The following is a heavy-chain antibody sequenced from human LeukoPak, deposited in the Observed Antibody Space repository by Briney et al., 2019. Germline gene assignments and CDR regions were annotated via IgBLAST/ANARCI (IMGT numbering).Heavy chain of an antibody. V-gene: IGHV3-30*04. CDR1: GFTFSSYA. J-gene: IGHJ5*02. CDR2: ISYDGSNK. Sequence: GRSLRLSCAASGFTFSSYAMHWVRQAPGKGPEWVAVISYDGSNKYYADSVKGRFTISRDNSKNTLYLQMNSLRAEDTAVYYCARAGCSSTSCYVWGNWFDPWGQGTLVTVSS. D-gene: IGHD2-2*01. CDR3: ARAGCSSTSCYVWGNWFDP.